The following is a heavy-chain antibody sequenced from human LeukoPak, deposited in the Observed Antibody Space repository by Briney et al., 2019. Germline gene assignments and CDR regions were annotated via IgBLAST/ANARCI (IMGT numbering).Heavy chain of an antibody. V-gene: IGHV1-24*01. CDR1: GYTLTELS. CDR2: FDPEDGET. Sequence: ASVKVSCTVSGYTLTELSMHWVRQAPGKGLEWMGGFDPEDGETIYAQKFQGRVTMTEDTSTDTAYMELSSLRSEDTAVYYCATDFGSMYYYGMGVWGQGTTVTVSS. J-gene: IGHJ6*02. D-gene: IGHD3-3*01. CDR3: ATDFGSMYYYGMGV.